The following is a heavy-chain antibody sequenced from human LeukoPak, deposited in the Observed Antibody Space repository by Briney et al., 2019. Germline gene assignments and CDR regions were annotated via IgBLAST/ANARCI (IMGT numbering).Heavy chain of an antibody. V-gene: IGHV3-11*04. CDR3: ARESTVTTCDY. CDR1: GFTFSDYY. CDR2: ISSSGSTI. J-gene: IGHJ4*02. Sequence: GGSLRLSCAASGFTFSDYYMSWIRQAPGKGMKWVSHISSSGSTIYYADSVKGRFTISRDNAKNSLYLQMNSLRAEDTDVYYCARESTVTTCDYWGQGTLVSVSS. D-gene: IGHD4-11*01.